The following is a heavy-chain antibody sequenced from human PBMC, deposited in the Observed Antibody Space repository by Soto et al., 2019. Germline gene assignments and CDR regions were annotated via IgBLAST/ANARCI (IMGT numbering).Heavy chain of an antibody. CDR1: GYTFRNYG. J-gene: IGHJ4*02. V-gene: IGHV1-18*01. CDR2: ISPYNGNT. CDR3: ARDLVSGSDFWRAYNGGYFDY. D-gene: IGHD3-3*01. Sequence: QVQLVQSGAEVKRPGASVKVSCKASGYTFRNYGITWVRQAPGQGLEWMAWISPYNGNTTDAQDLQGRVTMTTYPSPSTAYMELRSLTSEDTAMYYCARDLVSGSDFWRAYNGGYFDYWGQGTLVTVSS.